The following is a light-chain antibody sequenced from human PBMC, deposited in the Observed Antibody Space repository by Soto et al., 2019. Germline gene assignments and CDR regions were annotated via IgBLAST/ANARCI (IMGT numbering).Light chain of an antibody. CDR1: SSDVRGYNY. V-gene: IGLV2-14*01. CDR2: EVS. CDR3: SSSTSSNTLYV. Sequence: QSALTQPASVSGSPGQSITISCTGTSSDVRGYNYVSWYQQHPGKAPKLMIYEVSNRPSGVSNRFSGSTSGNTASLTISGLQAEDEADYYCSSSTSSNTLYVFGTGTKLTVL. J-gene: IGLJ1*01.